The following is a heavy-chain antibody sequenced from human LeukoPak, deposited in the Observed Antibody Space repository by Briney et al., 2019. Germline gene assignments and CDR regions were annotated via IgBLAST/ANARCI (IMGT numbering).Heavy chain of an antibody. V-gene: IGHV1-69*13. CDR2: IIPIFGTA. D-gene: IGHD3-3*01. CDR3: ASGKTYYDFWSGYYRDTTYGMDV. J-gene: IGHJ6*02. CDR1: GGTFSSYA. Sequence: EASVKVSCKASGGTFSSYAISWVRQAPGQGLEWMGGIIPIFGTANYAQKFQGRVTITADESTSTAYMELSSLRSEDTAVYYCASGKTYYDFWSGYYRDTTYGMDVWGQGTTVTVSS.